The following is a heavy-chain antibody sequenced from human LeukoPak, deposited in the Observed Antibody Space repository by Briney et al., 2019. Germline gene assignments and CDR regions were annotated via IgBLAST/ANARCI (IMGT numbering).Heavy chain of an antibody. CDR3: ARVCSSTSCYYYSGPPYGMDV. D-gene: IGHD2-2*01. CDR2: ISAYNGNT. CDR1: GYTFTSYG. Sequence: GASVKVSCKASGYTFTSYGISWVRQAPGQGLGWMGWISAYNGNTNYAQKLQGRVTMITDTSTSTAYMELRSLRSDDTAVYYCARVCSSTSCYYYSGPPYGMDVWGQGTTVTVSS. J-gene: IGHJ6*02. V-gene: IGHV1-18*01.